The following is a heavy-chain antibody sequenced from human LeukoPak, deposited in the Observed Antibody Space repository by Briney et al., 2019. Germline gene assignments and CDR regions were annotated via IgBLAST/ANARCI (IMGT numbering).Heavy chain of an antibody. J-gene: IGHJ1*01. CDR3: ARDFTRNSYAVAEFFHP. Sequence: TSETLSLTCTVSGGSISGYYWNWIRQSAGKGLEWIGRIYANGGTNHNPSLRSRVSMSVDTSKNQFSLKLTSVTAADTAIYYCARDFTRNSYAVAEFFHPWGQGTLVSVSS. V-gene: IGHV4-4*07. CDR2: IYANGGT. CDR1: GGSISGYY. D-gene: IGHD5-18*01.